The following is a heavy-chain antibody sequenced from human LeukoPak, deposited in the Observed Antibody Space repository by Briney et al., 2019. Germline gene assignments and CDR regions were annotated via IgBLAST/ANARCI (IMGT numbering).Heavy chain of an antibody. CDR1: GFTFSTYT. CDR3: ARGDYYGSGSYWYYFDY. V-gene: IGHV3-30*04. D-gene: IGHD3-10*01. CDR2: ISYDGSLK. J-gene: IGHJ4*02. Sequence: GGSLRLSCADSGFTFSTYTMHWVRQAPGKGLEWVAVISYDGSLKYYADSVKGRFTISRDNSKNTVFLQMNSLRAEDTAVYYCARGDYYGSGSYWYYFDYWGQGTLVTVSS.